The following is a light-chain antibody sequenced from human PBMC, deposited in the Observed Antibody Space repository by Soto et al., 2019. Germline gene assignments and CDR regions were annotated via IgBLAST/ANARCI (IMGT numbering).Light chain of an antibody. CDR2: GAS. J-gene: IGKJ1*01. CDR3: QHTFNSPPWT. V-gene: IGKV1-39*01. CDR1: QNIDMY. Sequence: DIHMTQSPSSLSASVGDTVTITCRASQNIDMYLNWYQQKPGKAPRVLISGASNLQSGVPSRFSGSGSGTDFTITISSLQSEDFARYFCQHTFNSPPWTFGQGTKVEV.